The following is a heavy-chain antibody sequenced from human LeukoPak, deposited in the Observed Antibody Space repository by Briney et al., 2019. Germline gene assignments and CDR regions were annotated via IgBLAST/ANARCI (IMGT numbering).Heavy chain of an antibody. Sequence: PRGSLRLSCAASGFTFSSYAMHWVRQAPGKGLEWVAVISYDGSNKYYADSVKGRFTISRDNSKNTLYLQMNSLRAEDTAVYYCARAPNGGFLDYWGQGTLVTVSS. D-gene: IGHD4-23*01. V-gene: IGHV3-30*04. CDR3: ARAPNGGFLDY. CDR1: GFTFSSYA. CDR2: ISYDGSNK. J-gene: IGHJ4*02.